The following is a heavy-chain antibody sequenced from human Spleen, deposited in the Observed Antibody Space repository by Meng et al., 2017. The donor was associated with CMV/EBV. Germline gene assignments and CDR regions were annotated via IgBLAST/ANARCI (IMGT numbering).Heavy chain of an antibody. CDR2: IYHTGIT. V-gene: IGHV4-31*02. CDR1: SISSGGYY. D-gene: IGHD1-26*01. CDR3: ARGGYSGREGVPYYFDY. J-gene: IGHJ4*02. Sequence: SISSGGYYWNWIRQLPGKGLEWIGYIYHTGITHYNPSLESRVTMSADTSKNQFSLRLSSVTAADTAVYYCARGGYSGREGVPYYFDYWGQGTLVTVSS.